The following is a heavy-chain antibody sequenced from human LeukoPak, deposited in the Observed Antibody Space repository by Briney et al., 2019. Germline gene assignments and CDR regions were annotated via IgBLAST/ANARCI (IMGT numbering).Heavy chain of an antibody. Sequence: SETLSLTCTVSGYSISSGYYWGWIRRPPGKGREWIGSIYHSGSTYYNRSLKRRVTISVESSKKQLSLKVSSVTPADTAVYYCARNRELRHFDYWGQGTLVTVSS. D-gene: IGHD1-26*01. V-gene: IGHV4-38-2*02. CDR2: IYHSGST. J-gene: IGHJ4*02. CDR1: GYSISSGYY. CDR3: ARNRELRHFDY.